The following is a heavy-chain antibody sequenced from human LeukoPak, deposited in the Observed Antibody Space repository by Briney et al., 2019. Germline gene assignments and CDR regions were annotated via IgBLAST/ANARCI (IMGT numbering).Heavy chain of an antibody. J-gene: IGHJ4*02. Sequence: ASVKVSCKVSGYTLTELSMHWVRQAPGKGLEWMGGFDPEDGETIYAQKFQGRVTMTEDTSTDTAYMELSSLRSEDTAVYYCATSGSYCSGGSCYRLRGYYFDYWGQGTLVTVSS. V-gene: IGHV1-24*01. D-gene: IGHD2-15*01. CDR2: FDPEDGET. CDR1: GYTLTELS. CDR3: ATSGSYCSGGSCYRLRGYYFDY.